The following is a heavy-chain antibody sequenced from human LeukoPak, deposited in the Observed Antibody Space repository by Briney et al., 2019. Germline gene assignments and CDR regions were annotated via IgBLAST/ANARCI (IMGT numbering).Heavy chain of an antibody. CDR2: IIPIFGTA. D-gene: IGHD1-26*01. J-gene: IGHJ4*02. CDR1: GGTFSSYA. Sequence: SVKVSCXASGGTFSSYAISWVRQAPGQGLEWMGGIIPIFGTANYAQKFQGRVTITADESTSTAYMELSSLRSEDTAVYYCARGELSGSYYGGGVDYWGQGTLVTVSS. V-gene: IGHV1-69*01. CDR3: ARGELSGSYYGGGVDY.